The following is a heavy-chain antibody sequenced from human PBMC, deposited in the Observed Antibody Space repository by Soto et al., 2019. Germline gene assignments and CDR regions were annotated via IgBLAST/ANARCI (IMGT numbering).Heavy chain of an antibody. Sequence: VGSLRLSCTASEFTFSRYWMSWVRQAPGKGLEWVASIKQDGSEKYYVDSVKGRFSISRDNAKNSLYLQMNSLRAEDTAVYYCARDGGNYFDNWGQGTLVTVSS. J-gene: IGHJ4*02. V-gene: IGHV3-7*03. D-gene: IGHD3-16*01. CDR1: EFTFSRYW. CDR3: ARDGGNYFDN. CDR2: IKQDGSEK.